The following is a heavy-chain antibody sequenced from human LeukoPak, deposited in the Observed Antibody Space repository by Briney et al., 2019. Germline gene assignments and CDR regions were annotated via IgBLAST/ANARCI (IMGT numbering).Heavy chain of an antibody. Sequence: PGGSLRLSCAAPGFTVSSNYMSWVRQAPGKGLEWVSVIYSGGSTYYADSVKGRFTISRDNSKNTLYLQMNSLRAEDTAVYYCARAMRYCSSTSCYTYYYCGMDVWGQGTTVTVSS. D-gene: IGHD2-2*01. CDR3: ARAMRYCSSTSCYTYYYCGMDV. CDR1: GFTVSSNY. CDR2: IYSGGST. V-gene: IGHV3-66*01. J-gene: IGHJ6*02.